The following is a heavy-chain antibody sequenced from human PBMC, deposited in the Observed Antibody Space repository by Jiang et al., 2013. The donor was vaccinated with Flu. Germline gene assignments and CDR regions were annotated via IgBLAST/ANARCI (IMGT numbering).Heavy chain of an antibody. CDR1: GGSFSGYY. CDR2: INHSGST. CDR3: ARSGEHPWYYYYGMDV. Sequence: SLTCAVYGGSFSGYYWSWIRQPPGKGLEWIGEINHSGSTNYNPSLKSRVTISVDTSKNQFSLKLSSVTAADTAVYYCARSGEHPWYYYYGMDVWGKGTTVTVSS. D-gene: IGHD4-17*01. J-gene: IGHJ6*04. V-gene: IGHV4-34*01.